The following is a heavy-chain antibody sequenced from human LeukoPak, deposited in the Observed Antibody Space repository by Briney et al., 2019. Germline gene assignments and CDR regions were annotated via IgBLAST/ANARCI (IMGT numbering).Heavy chain of an antibody. CDR3: AREADSSGYFFRPDY. V-gene: IGHV1-18*01. D-gene: IGHD3-22*01. CDR1: GYTFTNYA. J-gene: IGHJ4*02. CDR2: ISVYSDDT. Sequence: ASVKVSCKASGYTFTNYAISWVRQTPGQGLEWRGWISVYSDDTTSAQNLQGRITMTKDTSTSTAYMEVRSLRSDDTAVYYCAREADSSGYFFRPDYWGQGTLVTVSS.